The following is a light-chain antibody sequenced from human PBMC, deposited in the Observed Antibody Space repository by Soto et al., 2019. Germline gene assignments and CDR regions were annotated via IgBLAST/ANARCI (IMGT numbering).Light chain of an antibody. Sequence: EIVLTQSPGTLSLSPGERATLSCRASQSVSRNYLAWYQQKPGQAPGLLIYGASSRATGIPDRFSGSGSGTDFTLTISRMEPEDFAVYYCQQYGSSVTFGQGTRLEIK. CDR1: QSVSRNY. J-gene: IGKJ5*01. CDR3: QQYGSSVT. CDR2: GAS. V-gene: IGKV3-20*01.